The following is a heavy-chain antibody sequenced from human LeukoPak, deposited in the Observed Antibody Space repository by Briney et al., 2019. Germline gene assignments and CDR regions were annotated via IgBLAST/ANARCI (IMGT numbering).Heavy chain of an antibody. CDR2: IDPDSGGT. J-gene: IGHJ3*01. V-gene: IGHV1-2*02. CDR1: GYTFTDYY. Sequence: ASVKVSCKSSGYTFTDYYMYWVRQAPGQGLEWMGWIDPDSGGTNHAQKFQGRVTMTWDTSVNTAYMEMSGLQSDDTAVYYCALHPSSDNNYEGAFDVWGQGTMVTVSS. D-gene: IGHD4-11*01. CDR3: ALHPSSDNNYEGAFDV.